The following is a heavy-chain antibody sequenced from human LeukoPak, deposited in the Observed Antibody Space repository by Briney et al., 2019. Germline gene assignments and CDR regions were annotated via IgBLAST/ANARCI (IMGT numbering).Heavy chain of an antibody. CDR2: IYYSGST. J-gene: IGHJ1*01. CDR1: GGSISSGDYY. CDR3: ARGQAAAGTKEYFQH. D-gene: IGHD6-13*01. Sequence: PSETLSLTCTVSGGSISSGDYYWSWIRQPPGKGLEWIGYIYYSGSTYYNPSLKSRVTISVDTSKNQFSLKLSSVTAADTAVYYCARGQAAAGTKEYFQHWGQGTLVTVSS. V-gene: IGHV4-30-4*01.